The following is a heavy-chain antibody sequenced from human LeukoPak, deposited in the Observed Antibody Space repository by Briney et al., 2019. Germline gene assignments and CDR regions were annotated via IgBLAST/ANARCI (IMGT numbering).Heavy chain of an antibody. CDR2: MSSGGTTI. V-gene: IGHV3-11*04. CDR3: ARTWIQLDWFDP. CDR1: GFTFRDYY. J-gene: IGHJ5*02. Sequence: GGSLRPSCAGSGFTFRDYYMSWIRQAPGKGLEWISYMSSGGTTIEYAVSVKGRFTISRDDAKNSLYLQMNSLRAEDTAVYYCARTWIQLDWFDPWGQGTLVTVSS. D-gene: IGHD5-18*01.